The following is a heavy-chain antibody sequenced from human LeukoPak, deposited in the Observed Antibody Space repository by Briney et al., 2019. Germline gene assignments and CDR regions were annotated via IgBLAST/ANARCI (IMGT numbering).Heavy chain of an antibody. D-gene: IGHD6-13*01. J-gene: IGHJ4*02. V-gene: IGHV3-33*01. CDR1: GFTFRSYG. Sequence: GRSLRLSCAASGFTFRSYGMHWVRQAEGRGMEWLAVMWYDGSNKYYADSVKGRFTISRDNSKNTLYLQMNSLRAEDTAVYYCARDPTEQQLVLHYFDYWGQGTLVTVSS. CDR2: MWYDGSNK. CDR3: ARDPTEQQLVLHYFDY.